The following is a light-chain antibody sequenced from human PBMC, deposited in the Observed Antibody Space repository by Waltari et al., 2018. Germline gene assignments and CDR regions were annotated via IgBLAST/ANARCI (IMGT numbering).Light chain of an antibody. CDR1: SLRSYL. V-gene: IGLV3-19*01. CDR2: DKN. Sequence: SSELTQDPAVSVAMGQTVRITCQGDSLRSYLARRYQQRPGQAPILVMYDKNNRPSGVPDRFSGSSSDNTASLTITGAQAEDEASYYCHSRDASGVGGSFGGGTKLTVL. J-gene: IGLJ2*01. CDR3: HSRDASGVGGS.